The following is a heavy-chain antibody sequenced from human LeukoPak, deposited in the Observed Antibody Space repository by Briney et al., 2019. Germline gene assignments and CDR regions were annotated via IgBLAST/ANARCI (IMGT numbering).Heavy chain of an antibody. CDR1: GFTFSSNY. CDR2: IKQDESEK. D-gene: IGHD3-3*01. V-gene: IGHV3-7*03. J-gene: IGHJ4*02. CDR3: AGPIFGVVRDY. Sequence: GGSLRLSCAASGFTFSSNYMSWVRQAPGQGLEWVATIKQDESEKYYVDSVKGRFTISRDNAKNSLFLQMSSLRAEDTAVYYCAGPIFGVVRDYWGQGTLVTVSS.